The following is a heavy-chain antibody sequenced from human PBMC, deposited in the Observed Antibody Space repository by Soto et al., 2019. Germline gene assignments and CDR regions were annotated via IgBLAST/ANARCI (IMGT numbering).Heavy chain of an antibody. Sequence: GGSLRLSCAASGFTFGGSAMHWVRQASGKGLEWVGHIRSKTNSYATAYAESVKGRFAISRDDSMNTAYLQMNSLKTEETAVYFCTRQTDAVQWLVVPTDYNFDYWGQGNLVTVSS. CDR3: TRQTDAVQWLVVPTDYNFDY. CDR1: GFTFGGSA. D-gene: IGHD6-19*01. CDR2: IRSKTNSYAT. J-gene: IGHJ4*02. V-gene: IGHV3-73*01.